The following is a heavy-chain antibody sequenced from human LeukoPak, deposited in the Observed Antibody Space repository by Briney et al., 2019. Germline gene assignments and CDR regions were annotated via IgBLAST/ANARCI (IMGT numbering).Heavy chain of an antibody. D-gene: IGHD1-26*01. CDR2: IWYDGSNK. V-gene: IGHV3-33*08. Sequence: PGGSLRLSCAASGFTFSSYAMSWVRQAPGKGLEWVAVIWYDGSNKYYADSVKGRFTISRDNSKNTLYLQMNSLRAEDTAVYYCARASSGSLDYWGQGTLVTVSS. CDR1: GFTFSSYA. J-gene: IGHJ4*02. CDR3: ARASSGSLDY.